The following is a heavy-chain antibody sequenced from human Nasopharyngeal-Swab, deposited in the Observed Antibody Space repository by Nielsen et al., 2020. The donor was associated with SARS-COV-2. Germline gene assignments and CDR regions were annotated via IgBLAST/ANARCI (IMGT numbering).Heavy chain of an antibody. D-gene: IGHD4-17*01. J-gene: IGHJ4*02. CDR1: GFTFDDYA. CDR2: ISWNSGSI. CDR3: AALLGYGDYGPDY. V-gene: IGHV3-9*01. Sequence: GGSLRLSCAASGFTFDDYAMHWVRQAPGKGLEWVSGISWNSGSIGYADSVKGRFTISRDNAKNSLYLQMNSLRAEDTVLYYCAALLGYGDYGPDYWGQGTLVTVSS.